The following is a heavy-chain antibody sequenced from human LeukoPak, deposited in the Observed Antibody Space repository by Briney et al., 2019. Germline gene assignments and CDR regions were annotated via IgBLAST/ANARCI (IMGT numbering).Heavy chain of an antibody. CDR1: GGSISNTNW. CDR3: ARHGIAAAGTVWFDP. J-gene: IGHJ5*02. CDR2: VNLQGST. V-gene: IGHV4-4*02. D-gene: IGHD6-13*01. Sequence: PSETLSLTCGVSGGSISNTNWWTWFRQPPGKGLEWIGEVNLQGSTNYNPSLKSRVAISVDKSENHISLKLTSVTAADTAVYYCARHGIAAAGTVWFDPWGQGTLVTVSS.